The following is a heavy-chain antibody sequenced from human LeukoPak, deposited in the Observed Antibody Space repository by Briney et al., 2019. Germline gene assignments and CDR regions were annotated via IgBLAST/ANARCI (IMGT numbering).Heavy chain of an antibody. V-gene: IGHV3-9*01. CDR2: ISWNRGSI. D-gene: IGHD3-10*01. CDR1: RFTFDDYG. Sequence: GGSLRLSCAASRFTFDDYGMHWVRQVPGKGLEWVSGISWNRGSIGYGDSVKGRFTISRDNAKNSLYLQMNTLRVEDTALYYCVRKEGNYFDYWGQGILVTVSS. J-gene: IGHJ4*02. CDR3: VRKEGNYFDY.